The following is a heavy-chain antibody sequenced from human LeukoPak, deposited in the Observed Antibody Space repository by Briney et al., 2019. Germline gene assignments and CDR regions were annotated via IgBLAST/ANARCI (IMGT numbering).Heavy chain of an antibody. V-gene: IGHV3-30-3*01. Sequence: GGSLRLSCAASGFTFSSYAMHWVRQAPGKGLEWVAVISYDGSNKYYADSVKGRFTISRDDSKNTLYLQMNSLRAEDTAVYYCAKGALRTKNYYFDYWGQGTLVTVSS. D-gene: IGHD2-2*01. J-gene: IGHJ4*02. CDR2: ISYDGSNK. CDR3: AKGALRTKNYYFDY. CDR1: GFTFSSYA.